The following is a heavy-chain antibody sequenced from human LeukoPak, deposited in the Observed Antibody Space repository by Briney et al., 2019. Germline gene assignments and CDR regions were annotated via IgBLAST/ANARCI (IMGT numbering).Heavy chain of an antibody. CDR1: GFTFSSYG. CDR3: AKSGVPAAHECYFDF. Sequence: PGRSLRLSCAASGFTFSSYGMHWVRQAPGKGLEWVAVICNDGNHKYYADSVKGRLTISRDNSNYTLFLQMNSLRAEDTAMYYCAKSGVPAAHECYFDFWGQGTLVTVSS. CDR2: ICNDGNHK. J-gene: IGHJ4*02. D-gene: IGHD2-2*01. V-gene: IGHV3-33*06.